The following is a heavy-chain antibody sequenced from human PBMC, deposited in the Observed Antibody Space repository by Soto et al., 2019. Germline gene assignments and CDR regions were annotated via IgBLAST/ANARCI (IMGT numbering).Heavy chain of an antibody. CDR2: IYSGGST. CDR3: ARGGPTESAAAAVHYYYYGMEV. J-gene: IGHJ6*02. Sequence: GSLRLSCAASGFTVSSNYMSWVRQAPGKGLEWVSVIYSGGSTYYADSVKGRFTISRDNSKNTLYLQMDSLRAEDTAVYYCARGGPTESAAAAVHYYYYGMEVWGQGTTVTV. V-gene: IGHV3-53*01. CDR1: GFTVSSNY. D-gene: IGHD6-13*01.